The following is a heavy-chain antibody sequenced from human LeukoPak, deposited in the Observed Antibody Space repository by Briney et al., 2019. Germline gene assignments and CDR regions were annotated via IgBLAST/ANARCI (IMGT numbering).Heavy chain of an antibody. V-gene: IGHV1-2*02. CDR3: ARGGKSGSPVDP. J-gene: IGHJ5*02. CDR1: GYTFTDHY. D-gene: IGHD1-26*01. CDR2: INPNSGGT. Sequence: ASVKVSCKTSGYTFTDHYIHWVRQAPGQGLEWMGWINPNSGGTDYAQKFQGRVTITADRSTGTAYMELSSLTSEDTAVYYCARGGKSGSPVDPWGQGTLVTVSS.